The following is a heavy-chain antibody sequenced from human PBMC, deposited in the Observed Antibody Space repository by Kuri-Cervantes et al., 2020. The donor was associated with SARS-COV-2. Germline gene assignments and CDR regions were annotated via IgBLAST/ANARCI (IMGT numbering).Heavy chain of an antibody. J-gene: IGHJ4*02. D-gene: IGHD1-26*01. CDR1: GFTFSDYY. V-gene: IGHV3-69-1*02. Sequence: GESLKISCAASGFTFSDYYMNWVRQAPGKGLEWVSSISSSSTIYYADSVKGRFTISRDNAKNSLYLQMNSLRAEDTAVYHCARASLQEYSGSYFHYFDYWGQGTLVTVSS. CDR3: ARASLQEYSGSYFHYFDY. CDR2: ISSSSTI.